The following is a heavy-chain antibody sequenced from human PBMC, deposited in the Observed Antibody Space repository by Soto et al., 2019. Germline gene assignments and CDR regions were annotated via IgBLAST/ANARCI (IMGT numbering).Heavy chain of an antibody. J-gene: IGHJ6*03. CDR3: AKGQTYYDFWSGYWTPDYYYMDV. Sequence: GGSLRLSCAASGFTFSSYAMSWVRQAPGKGLEWVSAISGSGGSTYYADSVKGRFTISRDNSKNTLYLQMNSLRAEDTAVYYCAKGQTYYDFWSGYWTPDYYYMDVWGKGTTVTV. CDR2: ISGSGGST. D-gene: IGHD3-3*01. V-gene: IGHV3-23*01. CDR1: GFTFSSYA.